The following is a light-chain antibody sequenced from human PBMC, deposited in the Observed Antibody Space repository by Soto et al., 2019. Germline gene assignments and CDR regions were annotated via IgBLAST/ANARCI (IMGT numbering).Light chain of an antibody. CDR1: SSDFNNYNR. V-gene: IGLV2-18*02. CDR3: CSYTSYSPYV. J-gene: IGLJ1*01. Sequence: QSVLTQPPSVSGSPGQSVTISCTGTSSDFNNYNRVSWYQRPPGTGPKLIIFEVNNRPSGVPDRFSGSKSGNTASLTISGLQAENEADYYCCSYTSYSPYVFGTGTKVTVL. CDR2: EVN.